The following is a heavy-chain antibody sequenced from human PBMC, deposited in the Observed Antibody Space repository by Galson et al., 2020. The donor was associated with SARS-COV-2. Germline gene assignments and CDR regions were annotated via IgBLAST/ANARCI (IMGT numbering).Heavy chain of an antibody. CDR2: IYSGGST. J-gene: IGHJ4*02. Sequence: TGGSLRLSCAASGFTVSSNYMSWVRQAPGKGLEWVSVIYSGGSTYYADSVKGRFTISRHNSKNTLYLQMNSLRAEDTAVYYCARELEDCSSTSSCLYYFDYWGQGTLVTVSS. D-gene: IGHD2-2*01. CDR3: ARELEDCSSTSSCLYYFDY. CDR1: GFTVSSNY. V-gene: IGHV3-53*04.